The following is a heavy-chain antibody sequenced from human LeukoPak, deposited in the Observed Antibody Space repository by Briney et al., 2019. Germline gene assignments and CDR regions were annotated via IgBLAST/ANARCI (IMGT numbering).Heavy chain of an antibody. Sequence: SETLSLTCTVSGGSISSYYWSWIRQPPGKGLQGIGCIYYSGSTNYNPSLKSRVTISVDTSKNQFSLKLSSVTAADTAVYYCARTIAAAGTWDYWGQGTLVTVSS. V-gene: IGHV4-59*01. CDR1: GGSISSYY. CDR3: ARTIAAAGTWDY. J-gene: IGHJ4*02. D-gene: IGHD6-13*01. CDR2: IYYSGST.